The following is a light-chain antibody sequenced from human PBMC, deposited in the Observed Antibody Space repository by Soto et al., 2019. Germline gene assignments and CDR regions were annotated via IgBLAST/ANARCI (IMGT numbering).Light chain of an antibody. J-gene: IGKJ1*01. CDR2: DAS. V-gene: IGKV3-11*01. CDR1: QSVSSY. Sequence: EIVLTQSPATLPLSPGERATLSCRASQSVSSYLAWYQQKPGQAPRLLIYDASNRATGIPARFSGSGSATDFTLTIISLEPEDFAVYYCQQRSNWPTFGQGTKVEIK. CDR3: QQRSNWPT.